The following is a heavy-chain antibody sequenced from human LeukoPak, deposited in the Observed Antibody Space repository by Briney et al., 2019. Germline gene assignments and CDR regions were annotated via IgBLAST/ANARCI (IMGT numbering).Heavy chain of an antibody. V-gene: IGHV4-34*01. J-gene: IGHJ4*02. CDR3: ARPARLYCSSTSCYRFDY. CDR2: INHSGST. D-gene: IGHD2-2*01. Sequence: SETLSLTCTVSGGSISSYYWSWIRQPPGKGLEWIGEINHSGSTNYNPSLKSRVTISVDTSKNQFSLKLSSVTAADTAVYYCARPARLYCSSTSCYRFDYWGQGTLVTVSS. CDR1: GGSISSYY.